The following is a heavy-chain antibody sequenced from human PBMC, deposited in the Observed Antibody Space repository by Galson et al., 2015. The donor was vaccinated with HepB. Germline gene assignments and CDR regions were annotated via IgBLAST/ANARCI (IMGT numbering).Heavy chain of an antibody. CDR2: IKRHSGST. CDR3: AREQDYGGDSNLWFDP. V-gene: IGHV1-2*02. Sequence: SVKVSCKAYVHAFTAHFIHWVRQAPGQGLEWMGWIKRHSGSTKYAHKFRGRVTMTRDTSINTAYMELSSLTFDDTAVYYCAREQDYGGDSNLWFDPWGQGTLVTVSP. CDR1: VHAFTAHF. J-gene: IGHJ5*02. D-gene: IGHD4-23*01.